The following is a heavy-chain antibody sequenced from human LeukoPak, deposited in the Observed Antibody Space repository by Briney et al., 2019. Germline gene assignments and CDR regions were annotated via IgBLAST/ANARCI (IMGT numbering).Heavy chain of an antibody. CDR2: IIPIFGTA. CDR3: ASKSLVGATESDAFDI. V-gene: IGHV1-69*05. CDR1: GGTFSSYA. D-gene: IGHD1-26*01. Sequence: SVKVSCKASGGTFSSYAISWVRQAPGQGLEWMGGIIPIFGTANYAQKFQGRVTITTDESTSTAYMELSSLRSEDAAVYYCASKSLVGATESDAFDIWGQGTMVTVSS. J-gene: IGHJ3*02.